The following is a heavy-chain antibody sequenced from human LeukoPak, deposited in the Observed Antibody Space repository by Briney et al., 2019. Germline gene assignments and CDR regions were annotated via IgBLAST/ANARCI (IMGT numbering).Heavy chain of an antibody. V-gene: IGHV1-8*01. J-gene: IGHJ4*02. CDR3: ARGRLGSLGY. D-gene: IGHD3-10*01. CDR1: GYTFTSYD. Sequence: ASVKVSCKASGYTFTSYDINWVRQATGQGLEWMGWMNPNSGNTGYAQKFQGRVTMTRNTSISTAYMELRSLRFEETAVYYCARGRLGSLGYWGQGTLVTVSS. CDR2: MNPNSGNT.